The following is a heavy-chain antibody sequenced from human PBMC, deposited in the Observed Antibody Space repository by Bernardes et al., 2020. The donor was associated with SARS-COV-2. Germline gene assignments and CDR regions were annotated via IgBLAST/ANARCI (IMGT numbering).Heavy chain of an antibody. Sequence: GGSLRLSCAASGFTFSNAWMSWVRQVPGKGLEWVARIRRTVDGGTTDCAAPVKGRFTISRDDSKNTLFLQMNSLKTEDTAVYYCTAHRDFDYWGQGTLVTVSS. J-gene: IGHJ4*02. CDR2: IRRTVDGGTT. CDR3: TAHRDFDY. V-gene: IGHV3-15*01. CDR1: GFTFSNAW.